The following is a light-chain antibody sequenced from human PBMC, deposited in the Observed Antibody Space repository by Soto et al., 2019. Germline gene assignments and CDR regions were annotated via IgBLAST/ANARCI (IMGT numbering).Light chain of an antibody. V-gene: IGKV3-15*01. CDR1: QSVSGN. Sequence: EVVMTQSPATLSVSPGDRVTLSCRASQSVSGNLAWYQQKPGQTPRLLIYLTSTRATGIPARVSGRGSGTELTLTIRCLQSEDFAVYYCQQYKMGPLAFGGGRKVDIK. CDR2: LTS. J-gene: IGKJ4*01. CDR3: QQYKMGPLA.